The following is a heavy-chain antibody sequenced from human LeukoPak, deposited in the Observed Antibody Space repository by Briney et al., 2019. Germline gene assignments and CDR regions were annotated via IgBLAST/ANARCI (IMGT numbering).Heavy chain of an antibody. Sequence: GGSLRLSCAASGFTFSSCGMHWVRQAPGKGLEWVAFIRYDGSNKYYADSVKGRFTISGDNSKNTLYLQMNSLRAEDTAVYYCAGGVCSSTSCRPYYFDYWGQGTLVTVSS. J-gene: IGHJ4*02. CDR2: IRYDGSNK. V-gene: IGHV3-30*02. CDR3: AGGVCSSTSCRPYYFDY. D-gene: IGHD2-2*01. CDR1: GFTFSSCG.